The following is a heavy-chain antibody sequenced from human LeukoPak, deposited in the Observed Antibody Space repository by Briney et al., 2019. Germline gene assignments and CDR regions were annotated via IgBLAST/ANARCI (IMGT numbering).Heavy chain of an antibody. D-gene: IGHD6-13*01. CDR2: IYYSGST. Sequence: SETLSLTCTVSGGSISSSSYYWGWIRQPPGKGLEWIGSIYYSGSTYYNPSLKSRVTISADTSKNQFSLKLSSVTAADTAVYYCAGHGKAAAGTRSEFDYWGQGTLVTVSS. V-gene: IGHV4-39*01. CDR3: AGHGKAAAGTRSEFDY. CDR1: GGSISSSSYY. J-gene: IGHJ4*02.